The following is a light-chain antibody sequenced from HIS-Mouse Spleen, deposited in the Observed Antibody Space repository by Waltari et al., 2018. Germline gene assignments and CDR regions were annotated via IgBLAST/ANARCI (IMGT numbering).Light chain of an antibody. J-gene: IGLJ3*02. CDR3: NSRDSSGNHWV. V-gene: IGLV3-19*01. CDR1: RLRSHS. CDR2: GKN. Sequence: SSELTQDPAVSVALGQTVRITCQGDRLRSHSASWYQQKPGQAPVLVIYGKNNRPSGIPDRFSGSSSGNTASLTITGAQAEDEADYYCNSRDSSGNHWVFGGGTKLTVL.